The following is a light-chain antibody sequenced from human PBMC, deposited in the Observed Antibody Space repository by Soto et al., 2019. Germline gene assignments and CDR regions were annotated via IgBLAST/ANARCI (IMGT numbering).Light chain of an antibody. V-gene: IGKV3-15*01. CDR1: QSVSSN. CDR3: QQYNSWPPIT. CDR2: GAS. Sequence: EIVMTPSPATLAVSPMERANLSCSSSQSVSSNLAWYQQKPGQAPRLLIYGASSRATGIPVRFSGSGSGTEFTLTISSLQSEDFVVYYCQQYNSWPPITFGQGTRLEI. J-gene: IGKJ5*01.